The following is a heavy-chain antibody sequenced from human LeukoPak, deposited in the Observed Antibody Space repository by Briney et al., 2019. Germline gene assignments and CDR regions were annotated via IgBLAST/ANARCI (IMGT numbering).Heavy chain of an antibody. Sequence: PSQTLSLTCTVSGGSISSGGYYWSWIRQHPGKGLGWIGYIYYSGSTYYNPSLKSRVTISVDTSKNQFSLKLSSVTAADTAVYYCASSLRTTVTTFDYWGQGTLVTVSS. D-gene: IGHD4-17*01. CDR2: IYYSGST. J-gene: IGHJ4*02. CDR3: ASSLRTTVTTFDY. CDR1: GGSISSGGYY. V-gene: IGHV4-31*03.